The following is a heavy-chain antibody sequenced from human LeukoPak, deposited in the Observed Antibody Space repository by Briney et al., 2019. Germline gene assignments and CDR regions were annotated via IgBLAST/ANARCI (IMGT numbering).Heavy chain of an antibody. J-gene: IGHJ4*02. Sequence: PSETLSLTCTVSGGSISSYYWSWIRQPPGKGLEWIGSIYHSGSTYYNPSLKSRVTISVDTSKNQFSLKLSSVTAADTAVYYCARIFYDILTGYLGNFDYWGQGTLVTVSS. D-gene: IGHD3-9*01. CDR1: GGSISSYY. V-gene: IGHV4-59*08. CDR3: ARIFYDILTGYLGNFDY. CDR2: IYHSGST.